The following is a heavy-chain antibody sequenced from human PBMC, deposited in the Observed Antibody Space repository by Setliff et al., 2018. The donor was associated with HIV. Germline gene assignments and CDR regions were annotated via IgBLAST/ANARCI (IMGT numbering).Heavy chain of an antibody. CDR3: ARSLGITYFDL. V-gene: IGHV4-59*08. CDR2: MYYSGST. CDR1: GGSISSYY. Sequence: SETLSLTCTVSGGSISSYYWSWIRQPPGKGLEWMGYMYYSGSTNYNPSLKSRVTISGDTSKNQFSLKLTSVTAADTAVYYCARSLGITYFDLWGRGTLVTVSS. J-gene: IGHJ2*01. D-gene: IGHD7-27*01.